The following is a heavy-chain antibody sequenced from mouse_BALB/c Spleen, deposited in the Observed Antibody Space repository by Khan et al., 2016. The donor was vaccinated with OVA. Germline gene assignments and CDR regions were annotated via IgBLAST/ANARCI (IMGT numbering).Heavy chain of an antibody. D-gene: IGHD2-3*01. Sequence: EVELVESGGGLVQTGGSRKLSCAASGFTFSGFGMHWVRQTPGKGLEWVAYISAGSNTIYYADTVKGRFTISREQPNNTTFLEVTSLRLEDRAMYYCSRTGYYYFDDWGQGTTLTVSS. CDR3: SRTGYYYFDD. J-gene: IGHJ2*01. CDR1: GFTFSGFG. CDR2: ISAGSNTI. V-gene: IGHV5-17*02.